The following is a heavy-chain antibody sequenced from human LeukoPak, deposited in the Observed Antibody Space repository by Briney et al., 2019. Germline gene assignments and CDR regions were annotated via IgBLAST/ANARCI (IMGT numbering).Heavy chain of an antibody. CDR1: GNTFTSYG. J-gene: IGHJ3*02. Sequence: ASVKVSCKASGNTFTSYGISWVRQAPGQGLEWMGWISAYNGNTNYAQKLQGRVTMTTDTSTSTAYMELRSLRSDDTAVYYCARPTMIKPRGAFDIWGQGTMVTVSS. V-gene: IGHV1-18*01. CDR2: ISAYNGNT. CDR3: ARPTMIKPRGAFDI. D-gene: IGHD3-22*01.